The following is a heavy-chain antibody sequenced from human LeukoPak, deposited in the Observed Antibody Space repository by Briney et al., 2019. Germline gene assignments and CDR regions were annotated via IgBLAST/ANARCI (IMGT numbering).Heavy chain of an antibody. CDR2: ISYGGSNK. CDR1: GFTFSSYA. J-gene: IGHJ4*02. V-gene: IGHV3-30-3*01. CDR3: ARAVFSGSLLYYFDY. Sequence: GGSLRLSCAASGFTFSSYAMHWVRQAPGKGLEWVAVISYGGSNKYYADSVKGRFTISRDNSKNTLYLQMNSLRAEDTAVYYCARAVFSGSLLYYFDYWGQGTLVTVSS. D-gene: IGHD1-26*01.